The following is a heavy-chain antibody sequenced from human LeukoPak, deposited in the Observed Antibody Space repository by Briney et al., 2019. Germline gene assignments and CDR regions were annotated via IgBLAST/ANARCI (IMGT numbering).Heavy chain of an antibody. J-gene: IGHJ4*02. CDR2: IGYDGNNK. Sequence: PGGSLRLSCAASGLTCSSYGMHWVRQAPGKGLEWVAFIGYDGNNKYYPDSVKGRFTISRDISKNTLYLQMNSLRAEDTAVYYCAGRSGPDDYWGQGTLVTVSS. V-gene: IGHV3-30*02. CDR1: GLTCSSYG. CDR3: AGRSGPDDY. D-gene: IGHD2-15*01.